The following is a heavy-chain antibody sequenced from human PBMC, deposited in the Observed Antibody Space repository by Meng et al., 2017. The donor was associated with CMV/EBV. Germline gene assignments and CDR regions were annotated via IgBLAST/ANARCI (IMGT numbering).Heavy chain of an antibody. D-gene: IGHD5-18*01. CDR1: GYTFTGYY. V-gene: IGHV1-2*02. J-gene: IGHJ4*02. CDR3: ARGWIQLWLMGY. Sequence: ASVKVSCKASGYTFTGYYMHWVRQAPGQGLEWMGWINPNSGGTNYEQKFQGRVTMTRDTSISTAYMELSRLRSDETAVYYCARGWIQLWLMGYWGQGTLVTVSS. CDR2: INPNSGGT.